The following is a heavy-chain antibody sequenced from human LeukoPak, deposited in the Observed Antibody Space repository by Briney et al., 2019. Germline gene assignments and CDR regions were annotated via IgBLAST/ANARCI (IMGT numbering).Heavy chain of an antibody. J-gene: IGHJ6*02. V-gene: IGHV4-59*08. D-gene: IGHD5-24*01. Sequence: SETLSLTCTVSGGSISTYYRSWIRQPPGKGLEWIGYIYYSGSTNYNPSLKSRVTISVDTSKNQFSLKLSSVTAADTAVYYCARRATYYYYGMDVWGQGTTVTVSS. CDR3: ARRATYYYYGMDV. CDR1: GGSISTYY. CDR2: IYYSGST.